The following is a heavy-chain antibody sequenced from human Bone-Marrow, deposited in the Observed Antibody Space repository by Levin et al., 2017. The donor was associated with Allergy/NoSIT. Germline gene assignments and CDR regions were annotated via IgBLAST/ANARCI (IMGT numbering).Heavy chain of an antibody. CDR1: GITFNNHY. V-gene: IGHV3-74*01. J-gene: IGHJ4*02. CDR2: LDSDGRTT. CDR3: SRGLSFDY. Sequence: GESLKISCAGSGITFNNHYIHWVRQVPGKGLEWVSRLDSDGRTTTYADSVKGRFTISRDSARKTAYLQMNSLRVEDTAMYYCSRGLSFDYWGRGILVTVSS.